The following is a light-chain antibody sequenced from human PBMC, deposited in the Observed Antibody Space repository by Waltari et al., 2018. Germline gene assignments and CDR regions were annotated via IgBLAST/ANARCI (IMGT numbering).Light chain of an antibody. CDR3: ATWDGSLTAWV. CDR1: TSTSGGNY. J-gene: IGLJ3*02. V-gene: IGLV1-47*01. Sequence: QPVLTQPPSAPGTPGQRVTIPRSGRTSTSGGNYLYWYQPFPGTAPKLLVYRNNERPAGVPDRISGSKSGTSASLAISGLRSEDEADYYCATWDGSLTAWVFGGGTKVTVL. CDR2: RNN.